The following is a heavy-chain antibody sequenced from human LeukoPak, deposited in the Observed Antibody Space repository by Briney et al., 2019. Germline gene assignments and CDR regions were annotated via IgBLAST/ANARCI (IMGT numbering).Heavy chain of an antibody. V-gene: IGHV4-4*02. CDR3: ARNGDYSADS. J-gene: IGHJ4*02. CDR2: VHHSGRT. D-gene: IGHD4-17*01. Sequence: SETLSLTCAVSGYSISSGYWWRWVRQPPGKGLEWIGEVHHSGRTNYNPSLKSRVTMSVDKSKNQFSLKLTSVTAADTAVYYCARNGDYSADSWGQGTLLTVSS. CDR1: GYSISSGYW.